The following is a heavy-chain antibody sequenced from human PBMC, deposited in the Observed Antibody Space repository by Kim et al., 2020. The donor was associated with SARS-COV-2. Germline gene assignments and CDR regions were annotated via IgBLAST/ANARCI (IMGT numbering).Heavy chain of an antibody. V-gene: IGHV4-59*01. D-gene: IGHD6-13*01. CDR3: AREGQLANGMDV. Sequence: TYNPSLKGRVTISVDTSKNQFSLKLSSVTAADTAVYYCAREGQLANGMDVWGQGTTVTVSS. J-gene: IGHJ6*02.